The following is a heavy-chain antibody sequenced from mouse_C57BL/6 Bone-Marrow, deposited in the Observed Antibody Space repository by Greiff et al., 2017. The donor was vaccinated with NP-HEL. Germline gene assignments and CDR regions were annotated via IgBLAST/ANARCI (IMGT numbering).Heavy chain of an antibody. CDR1: GYTFTSYW. V-gene: IGHV1-5*01. CDR2: IYPGNSDT. Sequence: EVQLQQSGTVLARPGASVKMSCKTSGYTFTSYWMHWVKQRPGQGLEWIGAIYPGNSDTSYNQKFKGKAKLTAVTSASTAYMELSSLTNEDSAVYYCTVVPYAMDYWGQGTSVTVSS. J-gene: IGHJ4*01. CDR3: TVVPYAMDY. D-gene: IGHD1-1*01.